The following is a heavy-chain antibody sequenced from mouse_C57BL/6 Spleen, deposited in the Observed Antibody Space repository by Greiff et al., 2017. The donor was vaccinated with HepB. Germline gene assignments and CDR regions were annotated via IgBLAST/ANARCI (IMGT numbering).Heavy chain of an antibody. CDR1: GYTFTSYW. J-gene: IGHJ2*01. CDR3: ARWKDYDVGYFDY. D-gene: IGHD2-4*01. Sequence: QVQLQQPGAELVRPGSSVKLSCKASGYTFTSYWMHWVKQRPIQGLEWIGNIDPSDSETHYNQKFKDKATLTVDKSSSTAYMQLSSLTSEDSAVYYCARWKDYDVGYFDYWGQGTTLTVSS. V-gene: IGHV1-52*01. CDR2: IDPSDSET.